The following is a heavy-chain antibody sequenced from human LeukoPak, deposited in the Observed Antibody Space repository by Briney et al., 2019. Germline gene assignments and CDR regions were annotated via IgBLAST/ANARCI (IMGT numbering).Heavy chain of an antibody. Sequence: SQTLSLTCTVSGGSISSGTYYWTCIRQPAGKGLECIGRIYTSGSTNYNPSLKSRVTISLDTSKNHFSLELTSVTAADTAVYYCARTDIVVVPAALDYWGQGTLVTVSS. CDR2: IYTSGST. V-gene: IGHV4-61*02. J-gene: IGHJ4*02. CDR1: GGSISSGTYY. CDR3: ARTDIVVVPAALDY. D-gene: IGHD2-2*01.